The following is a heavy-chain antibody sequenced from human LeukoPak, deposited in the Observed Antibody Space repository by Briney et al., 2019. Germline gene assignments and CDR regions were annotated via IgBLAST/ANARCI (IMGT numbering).Heavy chain of an antibody. D-gene: IGHD5-24*01. V-gene: IGHV1-69*05. CDR2: IIPIFGTA. CDR3: ARADGYNYNYYYYMDV. J-gene: IGHJ6*03. Sequence: GASVKVSCKASGYTFTSYGISWVRQAPGQGLEWMGGIIPIFGTANYAQKFQGRVTITTDESTSTAYMELSSLRSEDTAVYYCARADGYNYNYYYYMDVWGKGTTVTVSS. CDR1: GYTFTSYG.